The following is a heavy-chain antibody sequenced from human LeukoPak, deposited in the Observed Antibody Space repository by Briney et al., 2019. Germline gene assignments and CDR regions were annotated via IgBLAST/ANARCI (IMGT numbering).Heavy chain of an antibody. Sequence: SETLSLTCSVSGGSVSSSHYYWGWIRQPPGEGLQWIGNIYYSGSTYYNPSLESRVTISLDTSKNYFSLKLGSVTAADTAVYYCAGQVSDYYYYYMDVWGKGTAVTVSS. J-gene: IGHJ6*03. V-gene: IGHV4-39*01. CDR2: IYYSGST. CDR1: GGSVSSSHYY. D-gene: IGHD5/OR15-5a*01. CDR3: AGQVSDYYYYYMDV.